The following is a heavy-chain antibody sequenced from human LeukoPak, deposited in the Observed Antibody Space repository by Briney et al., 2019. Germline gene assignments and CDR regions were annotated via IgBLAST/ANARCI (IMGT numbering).Heavy chain of an antibody. J-gene: IGHJ4*02. CDR1: GYTFTGYY. CDR2: IIPIFGTA. CDR3: ARGPSGMVTYFDY. Sequence: SVKVSCKASGYTFTGYYMHWVRQAPGQGLEWMGGIIPIFGTANYAQKFQGRVTITADKSTSTAYMELSSLRSEDTAVYYCARGPSGMVTYFDYWGQGTLVTVSS. V-gene: IGHV1-69*06. D-gene: IGHD3-3*01.